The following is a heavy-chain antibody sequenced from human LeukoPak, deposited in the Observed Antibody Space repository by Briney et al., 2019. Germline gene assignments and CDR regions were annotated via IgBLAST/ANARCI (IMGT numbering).Heavy chain of an antibody. Sequence: GGSLRLSCAASGFTFSSYWMSWVRQAPGKGLGWVANIKQDGSEKYYVDSVKGRFTISRDNAKNSLYLQMNSLRAEDTAVYYCARVVLLWFGELPSLYYFDYWGQGTLVTVSS. CDR3: ARVVLLWFGELPSLYYFDY. D-gene: IGHD3-10*01. V-gene: IGHV3-7*01. CDR2: IKQDGSEK. CDR1: GFTFSSYW. J-gene: IGHJ4*02.